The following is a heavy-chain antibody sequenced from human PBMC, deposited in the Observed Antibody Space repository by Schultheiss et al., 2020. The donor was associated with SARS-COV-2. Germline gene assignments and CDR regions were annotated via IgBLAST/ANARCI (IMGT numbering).Heavy chain of an antibody. D-gene: IGHD3-3*01. Sequence: GGSLRLSCAASGFTFSSYAMHWVRQAPGKGLEWVANIKQDGSEKYYVDSVKGRFTISRDNAKNSLYLQMNSLRAEDTAVYYCARVHDFWSGYLSYYYYGMDVWGQGTTVTVSS. V-gene: IGHV3-7*01. J-gene: IGHJ6*02. CDR1: GFTFSSYA. CDR2: IKQDGSEK. CDR3: ARVHDFWSGYLSYYYYGMDV.